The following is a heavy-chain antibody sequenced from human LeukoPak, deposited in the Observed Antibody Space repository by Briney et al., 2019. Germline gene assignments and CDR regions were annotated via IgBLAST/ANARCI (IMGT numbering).Heavy chain of an antibody. J-gene: IGHJ4*02. D-gene: IGHD6-13*01. V-gene: IGHV3-11*06. CDR3: ARARDSSWDY. CDR1: GFTFSDSY. Sequence: GGSLRLSCTASGFTFSDSYMSWFRQAPGKGLEWISKIGSSNVYTNYADSVKGRFTISRDNADNSLFLQMDSLRAEDTAVYYCARARDSSWDYWGQGTLVTVSS. CDR2: IGSSNVYT.